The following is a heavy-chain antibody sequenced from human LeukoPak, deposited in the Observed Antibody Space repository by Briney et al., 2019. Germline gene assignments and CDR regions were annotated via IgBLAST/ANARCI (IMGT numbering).Heavy chain of an antibody. D-gene: IGHD3-22*01. Sequence: GGFLRLSCAASGFTFSSYGMHWVRQAPGKGLEWVAFIRYDGSNKYYADSVKGRFTISRDNSKNTLYLQMNSLRAEDTAVYYCARGDYYDSSGYYLPFDYWGQGTLVTVSS. V-gene: IGHV3-30*02. CDR1: GFTFSSYG. J-gene: IGHJ4*02. CDR3: ARGDYYDSSGYYLPFDY. CDR2: IRYDGSNK.